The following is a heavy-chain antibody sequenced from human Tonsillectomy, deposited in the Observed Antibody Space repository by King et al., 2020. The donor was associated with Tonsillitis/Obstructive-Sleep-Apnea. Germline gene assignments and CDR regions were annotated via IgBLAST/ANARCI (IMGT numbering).Heavy chain of an antibody. D-gene: IGHD7-27*01. CDR1: KFTFSSSA. CDR2: ISNSGGSS. V-gene: IGHV3-23*04. J-gene: IGHJ4*02. CDR3: AKDLGGHWGSGIDY. Sequence: VQLVESGGGLVQPGGSLRLSCAASKFTFSSSAMSWGRQAPGKGLERVSAISNSGGSSYYADSVKGRFTISRDNSKNTLFLQMNSLRAEDTAVYYCAKDLGGHWGSGIDYWGQGTLVTVSS.